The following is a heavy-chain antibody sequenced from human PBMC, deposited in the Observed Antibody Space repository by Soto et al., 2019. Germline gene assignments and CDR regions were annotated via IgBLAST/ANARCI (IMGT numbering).Heavy chain of an antibody. CDR1: GFTFSSYA. CDR3: AKAPVAAAGTTGIFDY. Sequence: PGGSLRLSCAASGFTFSSYAMSWVRQAPGKGLEWVSAISGSGGSTYYADSVKGRFTISRDNSKNTLYLQMNSLRAEDTAVYYCAKAPVAAAGTTGIFDYWGQGTLVTVSS. D-gene: IGHD6-13*01. V-gene: IGHV3-23*01. J-gene: IGHJ4*02. CDR2: ISGSGGST.